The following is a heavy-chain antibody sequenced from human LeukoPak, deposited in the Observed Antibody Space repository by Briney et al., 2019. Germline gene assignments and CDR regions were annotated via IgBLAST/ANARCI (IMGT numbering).Heavy chain of an antibody. J-gene: IGHJ5*02. CDR1: GYTLTSNY. D-gene: IGHD5-24*01. V-gene: IGHV1-46*01. Sequence: GASVKVSYKAFGYTLTSNYMHLVRQAPGHGPEWMGVMSPSGGSTTYAQKFQGRVTLTRDMSTSTDYLELSSLRSEDTAVYYCARDNSVRDEAWWFNPWGQGTLVTVSS. CDR3: ARDNSVRDEAWWFNP. CDR2: MSPSGGST.